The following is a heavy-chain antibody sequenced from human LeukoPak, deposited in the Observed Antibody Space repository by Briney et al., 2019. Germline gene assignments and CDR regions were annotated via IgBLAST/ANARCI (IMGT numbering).Heavy chain of an antibody. CDR2: IYYSGST. CDR3: AGDRITMIVVVQQGNAFDI. J-gene: IGHJ3*02. CDR1: GGSISSSSYY. V-gene: IGHV4-39*07. D-gene: IGHD3-22*01. Sequence: SETLSLTCTVSGGSISSSSYYWGWIRQPPGTGLEWVGSIYYSGSTNYNPSLKSRVTISVDTSKNQFSLKLSSVTAADTAVYYCAGDRITMIVVVQQGNAFDIWGQGTMVAVSS.